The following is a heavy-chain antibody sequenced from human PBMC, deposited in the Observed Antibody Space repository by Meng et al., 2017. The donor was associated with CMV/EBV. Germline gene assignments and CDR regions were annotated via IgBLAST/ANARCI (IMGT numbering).Heavy chain of an antibody. Sequence: GFGVGVGQRGGALRLSCAASGFTFSSYAMHWVRQAPGKGLEWVAVISYDGSNKSYADSVKGRFTISRDNSKNTLYLQMNSLRAEDTAVYYCARDGPDSSGYYGGYYFDYWGQGTLVTVSS. CDR2: ISYDGSNK. CDR3: ARDGPDSSGYYGGYYFDY. V-gene: IGHV3-30-3*01. J-gene: IGHJ4*02. D-gene: IGHD3-22*01. CDR1: GFTFSSYA.